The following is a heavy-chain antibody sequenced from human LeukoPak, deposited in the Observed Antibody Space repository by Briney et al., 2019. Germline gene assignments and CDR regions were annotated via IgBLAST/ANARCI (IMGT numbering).Heavy chain of an antibody. CDR1: GYTFTSYY. CDR2: INPSGGST. V-gene: IGHV1-46*01. CDR3: ARAYCSSTSCYWYYYYYGMDV. Sequence: ASVKVSCKASGYTFTSYYMHWVRQAPGQGLEWMGIINPSGGSTSYAQKFQGRVTMTRDTSTSTVYMELSSLRSEDTAVYYCARAYCSSTSCYWYYYYYGMDVWGQGTTVTVSS. J-gene: IGHJ6*02. D-gene: IGHD2-2*01.